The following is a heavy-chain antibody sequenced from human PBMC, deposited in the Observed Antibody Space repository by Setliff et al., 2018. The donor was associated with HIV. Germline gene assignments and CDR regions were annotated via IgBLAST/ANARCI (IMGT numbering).Heavy chain of an antibody. J-gene: IGHJ4*02. Sequence: SETLSLTCFVSGGSINSGGYSWSWTRQPPGKGLEWIGYIYHSGNAIYNPSLSSRVIISVDRSKNQLSLKMNSVTAADTAVYYCVRVPDFWGQGILVTVSS. CDR3: VRVPDF. CDR2: IYHSGNA. CDR1: GGSINSGGYS. V-gene: IGHV4-30-2*01.